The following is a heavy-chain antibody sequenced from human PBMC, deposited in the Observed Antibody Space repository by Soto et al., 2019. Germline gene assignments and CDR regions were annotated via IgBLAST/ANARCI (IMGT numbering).Heavy chain of an antibody. CDR2: ISWNSGNI. V-gene: IGHV3-9*01. Sequence: EVQLVESGGGLVQPGRSLRLSCAASGFSFDGYAMNWVRQPPGKGLEWVSGISWNSGNIDYADSVKGRFTISRDNAKNSLYLQMNSLRAEETALYYCVKGSTDSSSQGWFDPWGQGTVVTVSS. CDR1: GFSFDGYA. J-gene: IGHJ5*02. CDR3: VKGSTDSSSQGWFDP. D-gene: IGHD6-6*01.